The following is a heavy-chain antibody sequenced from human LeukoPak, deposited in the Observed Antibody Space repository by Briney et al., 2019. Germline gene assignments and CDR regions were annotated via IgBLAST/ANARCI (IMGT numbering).Heavy chain of an antibody. CDR3: AAQGEYCSSTRVCLGRYGYYYYMDV. J-gene: IGHJ6*03. CDR2: INPNSGGT. Sequence: ASVKVSCKASGYTLTGYYMHWVRQAPGQGLEWMGWINPNSGGTNYAQKFQGRVTMTRDTSISTAYMELSRLRSDDTAVYYCAAQGEYCSSTRVCLGRYGYYYYMDVWGKGTTVTISS. D-gene: IGHD2-2*01. V-gene: IGHV1-2*02. CDR1: GYTLTGYY.